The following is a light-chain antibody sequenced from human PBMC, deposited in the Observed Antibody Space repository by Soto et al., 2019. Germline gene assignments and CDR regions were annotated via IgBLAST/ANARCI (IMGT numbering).Light chain of an antibody. CDR1: QSISTW. CDR2: KAS. J-gene: IGKJ1*01. Sequence: DIQMTQSPSTLSASVGARVTITCRASQSISTWLAWYQQKPGKAPKLLIYKASTLESGVPSRFSGSGSGTEFTLTISSLLPDDFATYYCHQYNSYSQTFGQGTKVEI. V-gene: IGKV1-5*03. CDR3: HQYNSYSQT.